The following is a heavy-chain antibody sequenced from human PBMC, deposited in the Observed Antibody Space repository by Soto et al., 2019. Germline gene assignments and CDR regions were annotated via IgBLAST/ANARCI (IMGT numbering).Heavy chain of an antibody. CDR2: ISSSSSTI. J-gene: IGHJ6*02. V-gene: IGHV3-48*02. CDR1: GFTFSSYS. D-gene: IGHD2-15*01. CDR3: AREKCSGGSCYLRRDGMDV. Sequence: PGGSLRLSCAASGFTFSSYSMNWVRQAPGKGLEWVSYISSSSSTIYYADSVKGRFTISRDNAKNSLYLQMNSLRDEDTAVYYCAREKCSGGSCYLRRDGMDVWGQGTTVTVS.